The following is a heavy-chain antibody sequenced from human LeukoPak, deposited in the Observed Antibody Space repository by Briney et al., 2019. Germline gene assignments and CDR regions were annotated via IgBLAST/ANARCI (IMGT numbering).Heavy chain of an antibody. CDR1: GGTFSSYT. Sequence: SVKVSCKASGGTFSSYTISWVRQAPGQGLEWMGRIIPILGIANYAQKFQGRVTITADKSTSTAYMELSSLRSEDTALYYCARSDYDFWSGGAFDIWGQGTMVTVSS. J-gene: IGHJ3*02. V-gene: IGHV1-69*02. CDR2: IIPILGIA. CDR3: ARSDYDFWSGGAFDI. D-gene: IGHD3-3*01.